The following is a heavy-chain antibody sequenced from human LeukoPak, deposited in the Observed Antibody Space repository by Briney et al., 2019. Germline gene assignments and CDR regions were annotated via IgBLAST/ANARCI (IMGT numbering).Heavy chain of an antibody. Sequence: GGSLRLSCAASGFTFSSYWMHWVRQAPGKGLVWVSRINSDGSSTSYADSVKGRFTISRDNAKNTLYLQMNSLRAGDTAVYYCARGAPVIVVVVAATPDYWGQGTLVTVSS. D-gene: IGHD2-15*01. V-gene: IGHV3-74*01. J-gene: IGHJ4*02. CDR1: GFTFSSYW. CDR3: ARGAPVIVVVVAATPDY. CDR2: INSDGSST.